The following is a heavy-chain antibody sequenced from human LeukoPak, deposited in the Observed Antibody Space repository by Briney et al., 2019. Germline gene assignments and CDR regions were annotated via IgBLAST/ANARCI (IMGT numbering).Heavy chain of an antibody. D-gene: IGHD6-19*01. CDR3: ARHDLGEYSSVWYYFDY. Sequence: SETLSLACVLYVESLTVPSWCGIPATPGRGLESIVEIKQSGTTTHNPPPQSRVTISVHKSKKKSYFKLKSTTAADTAVYYCARHDLGEYSSVWYYFDYWGQGTLVTVSS. CDR2: IKQSGTT. J-gene: IGHJ4*02. CDR1: VESLTVPS. V-gene: IGHV4-34*01.